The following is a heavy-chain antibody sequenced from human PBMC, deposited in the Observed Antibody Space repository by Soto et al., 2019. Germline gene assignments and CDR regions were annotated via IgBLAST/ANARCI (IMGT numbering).Heavy chain of an antibody. Sequence: PSETLSRTCSGSGGSISSYYWSWMRQPPGEELEWIGEIYYSGSTNYNPSLKSRVTISVDTSKNQFSLKLSSVTAADTAVYYCATLAGDIVVVPADIPYYYYYMDVWGKGTTVTVS. D-gene: IGHD2-2*01. V-gene: IGHV4-59*12. J-gene: IGHJ6*03. CDR3: ATLAGDIVVVPADIPYYYYYMDV. CDR1: GGSISSYY. CDR2: IYYSGST.